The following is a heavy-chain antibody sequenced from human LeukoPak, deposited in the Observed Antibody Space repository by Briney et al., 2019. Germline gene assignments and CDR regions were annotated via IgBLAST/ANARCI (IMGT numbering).Heavy chain of an antibody. V-gene: IGHV3-66*02. J-gene: IGHJ4*02. D-gene: IGHD6-6*01. CDR3: AREYSSSSKSPFDY. Sequence: GGSLRLSCAASGFTVSSNYMSWVRQAPGKGLEWVSVIYSGGSTYYADSVKGRFTISRDNSKNTLYLRMNSLRAEDTAVYYCAREYSSSSKSPFDYWGQGTLVTVSS. CDR1: GFTVSSNY. CDR2: IYSGGST.